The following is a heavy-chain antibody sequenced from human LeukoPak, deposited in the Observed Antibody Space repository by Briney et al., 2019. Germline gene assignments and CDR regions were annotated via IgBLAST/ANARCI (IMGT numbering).Heavy chain of an antibody. Sequence: AASVKVSCKASGYTFTGYYMHWVRQAPGQGLEWMGWINPNSGGTNYAQKFQGRVTMTRDTSISTAYMELSRLRSDDTAVYYCARDVVFGYSYGYYYYYMDVWGKGSTVTVSS. CDR2: INPNSGGT. V-gene: IGHV1-2*02. CDR3: ARDVVFGYSYGYYYYYMDV. CDR1: GYTFTGYY. D-gene: IGHD5-18*01. J-gene: IGHJ6*03.